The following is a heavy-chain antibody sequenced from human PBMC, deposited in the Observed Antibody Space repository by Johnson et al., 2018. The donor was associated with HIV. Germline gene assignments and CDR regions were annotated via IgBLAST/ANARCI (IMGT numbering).Heavy chain of an antibody. J-gene: IGHJ3*02. V-gene: IGHV3-30-3*01. CDR2: ISYDGSNK. CDR3: ARGAWAGAFDI. Sequence: QVQLVESGGGVVQPGRSLRLSCAASGFTFSSYAMHWVRQAPGKGLEWVAVISYDGSNKYYADSVKGRFTISRDNSKNTLYLQMNSLRAEDTAVYYCARGAWAGAFDIWGQGTMVTVSS. CDR1: GFTFSSYA. D-gene: IGHD1-26*01.